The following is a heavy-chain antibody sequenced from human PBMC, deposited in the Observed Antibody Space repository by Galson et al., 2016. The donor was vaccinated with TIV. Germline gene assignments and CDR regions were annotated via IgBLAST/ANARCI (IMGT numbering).Heavy chain of an antibody. CDR3: ARVGSTGWAHYFDY. CDR1: GFTVSNYA. J-gene: IGHJ4*02. Sequence: SLRLSCAASGFTVSNYAMHWVRQAPGKGLEWVAVTTYDDSQKYYADSVKGRFTISRDNSKNTLYLQMNSLAAEDTAVYYCARVGSTGWAHYFDYWGQGTLVTVSS. D-gene: IGHD6-19*01. V-gene: IGHV3-30*04. CDR2: TTYDDSQK.